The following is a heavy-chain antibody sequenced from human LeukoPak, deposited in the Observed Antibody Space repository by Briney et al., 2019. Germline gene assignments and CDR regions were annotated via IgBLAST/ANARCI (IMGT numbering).Heavy chain of an antibody. V-gene: IGHV3-30*18. Sequence: SGGSLRLSCAASGFTVSSNYMSWGRQAPGKGLEWVAFISDDGSRQHYADSVKGRFTISRDNSKNTLNLQMNSLRAEDTAVYYCVKDRTGTYTLDYWGQGALVTVSS. CDR3: VKDRTGTYTLDY. CDR1: GFTVSSNY. D-gene: IGHD3-10*01. J-gene: IGHJ4*02. CDR2: ISDDGSRQ.